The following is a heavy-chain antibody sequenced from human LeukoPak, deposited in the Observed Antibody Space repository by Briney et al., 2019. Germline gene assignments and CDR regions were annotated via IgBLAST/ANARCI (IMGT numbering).Heavy chain of an antibody. Sequence: SETLSLTCTVSGDSMSNYYWSWIRQPAGKGLEWIGRIYTSGTTAYNPSLKSRVTMSMDKSKDQFSLKVTSVAAADTAIYYCARGMTFHYDSRGYYGALDIWGQGTMVTVSS. CDR3: ARGMTFHYDSRGYYGALDI. J-gene: IGHJ3*02. D-gene: IGHD3-22*01. CDR1: GDSMSNYY. V-gene: IGHV4-4*07. CDR2: IYTSGTT.